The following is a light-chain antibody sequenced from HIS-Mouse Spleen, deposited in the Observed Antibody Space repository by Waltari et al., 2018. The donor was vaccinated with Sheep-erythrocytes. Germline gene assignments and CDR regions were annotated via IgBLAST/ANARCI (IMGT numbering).Light chain of an antibody. CDR3: QVWKV. V-gene: IGLV3-1*01. J-gene: IGLJ2*01. Sequence: SYELTQPPSVSVSPGQTASITCSGDKLGDKYACWYQQKPGQSPVLVIYQDSKRPSGIPERFSGSNSGNTATLTISGTQAMDEADYYCQVWKVFGGGTKLTVL. CDR1: KLGDKY. CDR2: QDS.